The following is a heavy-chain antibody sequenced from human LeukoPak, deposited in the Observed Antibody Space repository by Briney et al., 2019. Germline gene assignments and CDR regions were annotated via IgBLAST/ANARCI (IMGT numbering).Heavy chain of an antibody. CDR2: ISYDGSNK. J-gene: IGHJ4*02. CDR1: GFNFKTYW. CDR3: ARELASYDSSGYMDY. Sequence: GGSLRLSCAASGFNFKTYWMTWVRQAPGKGLEWVAAISYDGSNKYYADSVKGRFTISRDNSKNTLYLQMNSLRAEDTAVYYCARELASYDSSGYMDYWGQGTLVTVSS. V-gene: IGHV3-30-3*01. D-gene: IGHD3-22*01.